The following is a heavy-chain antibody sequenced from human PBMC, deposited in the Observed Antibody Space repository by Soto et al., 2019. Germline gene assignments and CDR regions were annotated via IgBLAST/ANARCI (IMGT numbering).Heavy chain of an antibody. V-gene: IGHV1-2*02. D-gene: IGHD3-3*01. Sequence: QLHLVQSGAVVKKPGASVTVSCSASGYPVTAYYMHWVRQAPGRGLEWMGGINPATGAAKYTQTFQGRVTMTRDTSTSTVFMELGGLTSEDTAGFYWARGGGVGVAGSAAFDMWGQGTLVTVSS. J-gene: IGHJ3*02. CDR3: ARGGGVGVAGSAAFDM. CDR1: GYPVTAYY. CDR2: INPATGAA.